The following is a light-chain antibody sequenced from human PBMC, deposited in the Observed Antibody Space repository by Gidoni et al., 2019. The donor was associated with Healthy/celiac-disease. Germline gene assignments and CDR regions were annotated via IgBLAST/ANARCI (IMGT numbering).Light chain of an antibody. CDR3: QQYGSSLLT. V-gene: IGKV3-20*01. CDR1: QCVSSSY. CDR2: GAS. Sequence: ELVLTQSPVTLSLSPGERATLSCRASQCVSSSYLAWYQQKPGQAPRLLIYGASSMATGIPDRFSGSGSGTDFTLTISRLEPEDFAVYYCQQYGSSLLTFXGXTKVEIK. J-gene: IGKJ4*01.